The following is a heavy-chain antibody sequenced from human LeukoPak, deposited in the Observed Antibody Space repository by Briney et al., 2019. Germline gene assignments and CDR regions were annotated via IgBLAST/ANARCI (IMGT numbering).Heavy chain of an antibody. V-gene: IGHV1-69*13. Sequence: ASVKVSCKASGGTFSSYAISWVRQAPGQGLEWMGGIIPIFGTANYAQKFQGRVTITADESTSTAYMELSSLRSEDTTVYYCARGTVVTPRFGPWGQGTLVTVSS. D-gene: IGHD4-23*01. CDR2: IIPIFGTA. J-gene: IGHJ5*02. CDR3: ARGTVVTPRFGP. CDR1: GGTFSSYA.